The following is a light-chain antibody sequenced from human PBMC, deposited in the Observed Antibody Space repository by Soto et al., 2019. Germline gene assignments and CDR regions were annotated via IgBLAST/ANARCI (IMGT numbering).Light chain of an antibody. CDR2: DVT. V-gene: IGLV2-14*03. CDR3: SSYTTSSTDV. CDR1: SSDVGAYNY. J-gene: IGLJ1*01. Sequence: QSVLTQPASVSDSPGQSITISCTGTSSDVGAYNYVSWYQQHPGKAPRLMIYDVTNRPSGVSNRFSGSKSGSTASLIISGLQAEDEADYYCSSYTTSSTDVFGTGTKVTVL.